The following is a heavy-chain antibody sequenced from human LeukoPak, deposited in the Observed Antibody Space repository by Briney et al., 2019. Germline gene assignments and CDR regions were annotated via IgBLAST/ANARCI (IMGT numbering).Heavy chain of an antibody. D-gene: IGHD3-9*01. CDR3: GRTNGWNYDILIGYSNPTDAFDI. J-gene: IGHJ3*02. CDR1: GFTFSDQY. V-gene: IGHV3-21*01. Sequence: GGSLRLSCAASGFTFSDQYIDWVRQAPGKGLEWVSSISSSSSYIYYADSVKGRFTISRDNAKNSLYLQMNSLRAEDTAVYYCGRTNGWNYDILIGYSNPTDAFDIWGQGTMVTVSS. CDR2: ISSSSSYI.